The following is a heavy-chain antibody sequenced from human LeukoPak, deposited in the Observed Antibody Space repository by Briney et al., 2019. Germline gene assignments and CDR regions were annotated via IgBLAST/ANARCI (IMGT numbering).Heavy chain of an antibody. V-gene: IGHV4-59*01. J-gene: IGHJ6*03. CDR2: IYYSGST. CDR1: GGSISSYY. D-gene: IGHD3-9*01. CDR3: ARGLPPEDYLLRYFDWLPPYMDV. Sequence: PSETLSLTCTVSGGSISSYYWSWIRQPPGKGLEWIGYIYYSGSTNYNPSLKSRVTISVDTSKNQFSLKLSSVAAADTAVYYCARGLPPEDYLLRYFDWLPPYMDVWGKGTTVTVSS.